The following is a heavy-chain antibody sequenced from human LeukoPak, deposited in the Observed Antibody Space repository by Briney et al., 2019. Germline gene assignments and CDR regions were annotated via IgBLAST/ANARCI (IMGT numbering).Heavy chain of an antibody. J-gene: IGHJ4*02. D-gene: IGHD2/OR15-2a*01. CDR2: IYHSGST. Sequence: SETLSLTCTVSGGSISSYYWSWIRQPPGTGLEWIGTIYHSGSTYYNPSLKGRVTISVDTSKNQFSLELTSVTAADTAMYYCARGVVGSNNFYFRYYFDYWGQGTLVTVSS. CDR1: GGSISSYY. CDR3: ARGVVGSNNFYFRYYFDY. V-gene: IGHV4-59*08.